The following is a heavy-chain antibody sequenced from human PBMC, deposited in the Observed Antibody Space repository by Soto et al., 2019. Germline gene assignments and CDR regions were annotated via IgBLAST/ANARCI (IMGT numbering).Heavy chain of an antibody. Sequence: GGSLRLSCAASGFTFDDYAMHWVRQAPGKGLEWVSGISWNSGSIAYADSVKGRFTISRDNAKNFLYLQMNSLRAEDTALYYCAKGVGIGHYYYYGMDVWGQGTTVTVSS. CDR2: ISWNSGSI. V-gene: IGHV3-9*01. D-gene: IGHD2-15*01. CDR1: GFTFDDYA. J-gene: IGHJ6*02. CDR3: AKGVGIGHYYYYGMDV.